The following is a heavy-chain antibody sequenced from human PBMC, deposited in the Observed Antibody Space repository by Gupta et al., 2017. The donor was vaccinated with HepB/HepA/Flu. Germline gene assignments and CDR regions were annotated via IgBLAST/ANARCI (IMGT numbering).Heavy chain of an antibody. J-gene: IGHJ4*02. CDR1: GYTLTELS. CDR2: FDPEDGET. V-gene: IGHV1-24*01. D-gene: IGHD2-21*01. CDR3: ATGRELLAYCGGDCYSPHLHFDY. Sequence: QVQLVQSGAEVKKPGASVKVSCKVSGYTLTELSMHWVRQAPGQGLAWMGGFDPEDGETIYAQKFQGRVTMTEDTSTDTAYMELSSLRSEDTAVYYCATGRELLAYCGGDCYSPHLHFDYWGQGTLVTVSS.